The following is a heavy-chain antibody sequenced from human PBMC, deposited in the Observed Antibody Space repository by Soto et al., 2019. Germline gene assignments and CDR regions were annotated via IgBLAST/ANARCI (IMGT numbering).Heavy chain of an antibody. J-gene: IGHJ4*02. Sequence: PGGSLRLSCAASGFTFSSYGMHWVRQAPGKGLEWVAVISYDGSNKYYADSVKGRFTISRDNSKNTLYLQMNSLRAEDTAVYYCAKALRYFDWLSLDYWGQGTLVTVSS. V-gene: IGHV3-30*18. CDR1: GFTFSSYG. CDR3: AKALRYFDWLSLDY. D-gene: IGHD3-9*01. CDR2: ISYDGSNK.